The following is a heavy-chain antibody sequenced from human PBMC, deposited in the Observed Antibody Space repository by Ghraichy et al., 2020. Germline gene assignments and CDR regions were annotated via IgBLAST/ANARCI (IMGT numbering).Heavy chain of an antibody. J-gene: IGHJ6*02. V-gene: IGHV1-2*02. CDR2: INPNSGGT. CDR3: AREKSVAGSRLFYYYGMDV. D-gene: IGHD6-19*01. Sequence: ASVKVSCKASGYTFTGYYMHWVRQAPGQGLEWMGWINPNSGGTNYAQKLQGRVTMTRDTSISTAYMELSRLRSDDTAVYYCAREKSVAGSRLFYYYGMDVWGQWTTVTVSS. CDR1: GYTFTGYY.